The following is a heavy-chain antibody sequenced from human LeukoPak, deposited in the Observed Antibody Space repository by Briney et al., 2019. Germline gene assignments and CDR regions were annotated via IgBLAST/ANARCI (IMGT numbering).Heavy chain of an antibody. J-gene: IGHJ4*02. CDR3: ARAGIAAAGTLDY. CDR2: IIPIFGTA. Sequence: AVKVSCKASGGTFGSYAISWVRQAPGQGLEWMGGIIPIFGTANYAQNFQGRGTITADESTSTAYMELSSLRSEDTAVYYCARAGIAAAGTLDYWGQGTLVTVSS. D-gene: IGHD6-13*01. V-gene: IGHV1-69*13. CDR1: GGTFGSYA.